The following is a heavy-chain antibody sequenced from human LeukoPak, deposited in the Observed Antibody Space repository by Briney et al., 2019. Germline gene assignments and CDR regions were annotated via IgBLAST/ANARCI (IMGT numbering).Heavy chain of an antibody. CDR3: AKRAQGGVVLAADFDY. V-gene: IGHV3-23*01. CDR1: GFTFSSYA. CDR2: ISGNGGST. Sequence: GGSLRLSCAASGFTFSSYAMSWVRQAPGKGLEWVSAISGNGGSTDYADSVKGRFTISRDNSKNTLYLQMNSLRAEDTAIYYCAKRAQGGVVLAADFDYWGQGTLVTVSS. D-gene: IGHD2-15*01. J-gene: IGHJ4*02.